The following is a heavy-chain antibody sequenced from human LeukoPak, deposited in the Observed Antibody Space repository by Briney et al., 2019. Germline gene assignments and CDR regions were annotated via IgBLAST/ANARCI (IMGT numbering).Heavy chain of an antibody. CDR2: IYYSGST. J-gene: IGHJ4*02. Sequence: PSETLSLTCTVSGGSISSNYWNWIRQPPGKGLEWIGYIYYSGSTNYNPSLKSRVTISVDTSKNQFSLKLSSVTAADTAVYYCARGGVVAGFLYYFDYWGQGTLVTVSS. D-gene: IGHD6-19*01. CDR1: GGSISSNY. V-gene: IGHV4-59*01. CDR3: ARGGVVAGFLYYFDY.